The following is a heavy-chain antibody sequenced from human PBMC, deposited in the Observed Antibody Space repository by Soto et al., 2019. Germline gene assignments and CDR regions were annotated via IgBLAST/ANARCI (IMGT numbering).Heavy chain of an antibody. CDR2: IWYDGSNK. J-gene: IGHJ5*02. CDR1: GFTFSSYG. V-gene: IGHV3-33*01. D-gene: IGHD2-15*01. Sequence: TGGSLRLSCAASGFTFSSYGMHWVRQAPGKGLEWVAVIWYDGSNKYYADSVKGRFTISRDNSKNTLYLQMNSLRAEDTAVYYCARSHYCSGGSCSPYYNWFDPWGQGTLVTVSS. CDR3: ARSHYCSGGSCSPYYNWFDP.